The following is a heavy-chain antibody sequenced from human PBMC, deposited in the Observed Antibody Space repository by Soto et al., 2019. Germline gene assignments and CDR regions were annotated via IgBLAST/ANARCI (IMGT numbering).Heavy chain of an antibody. V-gene: IGHV4-39*01. CDR3: ARTSLGGIYFRHPTYHSDS. CDR2: IYYGAGT. Sequence: SSETLSLTCTVSCGSISSRSNYWACPRQPPGAAREWSGSIYYGAGTYYNQSLKSRVTISVDTSKNQFSPKLSSVTAADTAAYYCARTSLGGIYFRHPTYHSDSWGQGT. CDR1: CGSISSRSNY. D-gene: IGHD2-2*01. J-gene: IGHJ1*01.